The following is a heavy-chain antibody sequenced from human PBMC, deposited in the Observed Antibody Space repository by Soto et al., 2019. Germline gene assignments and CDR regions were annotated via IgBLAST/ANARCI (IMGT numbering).Heavy chain of an antibody. CDR3: ANTRDRLPPMGIAY. Sequence: PSETLSLSCTVSGGSISSYYWSWIRQPPGNRLEWIGYIYFSGSTNYNPSLKSRVTISVDTSKNQFSLKLSSVTAADTAVYYCANTRDRLPPMGIAYPGPGPLVTGSS. CDR2: IYFSGST. D-gene: IGHD2-2*01. J-gene: IGHJ4*02. CDR1: GGSISSYY. V-gene: IGHV4-59*08.